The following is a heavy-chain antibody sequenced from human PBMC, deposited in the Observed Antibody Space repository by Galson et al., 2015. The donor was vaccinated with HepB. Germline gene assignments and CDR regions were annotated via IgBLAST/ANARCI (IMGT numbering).Heavy chain of an antibody. CDR2: ISSSSSYT. J-gene: IGHJ4*02. Sequence: SLRLSCAASGFTFSDYYMSWIRQAPGKGLEWVSYISSSSSYTNYADSVKGRFTISRDNAKNSLYLQMNSLRAEDTAVYYCARDLRGDYFDYWGREPWSPSPQ. CDR3: ARDLRGDYFDY. CDR1: GFTFSDYY. D-gene: IGHD5/OR15-5a*01. V-gene: IGHV3-11*06.